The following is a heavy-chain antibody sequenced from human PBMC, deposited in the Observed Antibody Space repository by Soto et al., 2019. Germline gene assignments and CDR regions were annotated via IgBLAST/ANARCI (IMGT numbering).Heavy chain of an antibody. J-gene: IGHJ3*02. CDR2: TNQDGSDR. CDR1: GPAFSNC. CDR3: ARESSGRSIDI. V-gene: IGHV3-7*03. D-gene: IGHD3-10*01. Sequence: EVQLVESGGGLVQPGESLRLSCVISGPAFSNCIAWVRQAPGKGPEWLANTNQDGSDRYHVDSVKGRFTISRDNAKNSVYLQMNSLRAEDTAIYFCARESSGRSIDIWGQGTMVSVSS.